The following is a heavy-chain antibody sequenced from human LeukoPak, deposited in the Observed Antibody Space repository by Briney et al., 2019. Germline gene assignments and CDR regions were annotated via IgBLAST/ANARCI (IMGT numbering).Heavy chain of an antibody. Sequence: GGSLRLSCAASGSTFGSYGMHWVRQAPGKGLEWVAFIRYDGSNKYYADSVKGRFTISRDNSKNTLYLQMNSLRAEDTAVYYCAKDLAGPDYDFWSGYYWSAANWFDPWGQGTLVTVSS. V-gene: IGHV3-30*02. CDR3: AKDLAGPDYDFWSGYYWSAANWFDP. CDR1: GSTFGSYG. J-gene: IGHJ5*02. D-gene: IGHD3-3*01. CDR2: IRYDGSNK.